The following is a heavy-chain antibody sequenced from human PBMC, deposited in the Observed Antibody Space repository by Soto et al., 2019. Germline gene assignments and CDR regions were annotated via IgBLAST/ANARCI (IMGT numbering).Heavy chain of an antibody. D-gene: IGHD2-8*01. CDR2: IDPSDSYT. CDR1: GYSFTNFW. CDR3: ARARQPEPPFMMVSTMGLDD. V-gene: IGHV5-10-1*01. J-gene: IGHJ4*02. Sequence: PGESLKISCETSGYSFTNFWISWVRQMPGKGLEWMGRIDPSDSYTNYSPSFQGHVTFSADESINPAYLQWSSLKASDTAMYYCARARQPEPPFMMVSTMGLDDWAQGTMVTVSS.